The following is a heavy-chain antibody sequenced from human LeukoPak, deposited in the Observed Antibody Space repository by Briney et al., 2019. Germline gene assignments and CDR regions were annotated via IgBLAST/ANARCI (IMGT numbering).Heavy chain of an antibody. Sequence: GGSLRLSCAASGFTFSSYAMSWVRQAPGKRLEWVSAISGSGGSTYYADSVKGRFTISRDNSKNTLYLQMNSLRAEDTAVYYCAKDSTDPITMVRGVSVDYWGQGTLVTVSS. CDR1: GFTFSSYA. V-gene: IGHV3-23*01. J-gene: IGHJ4*02. CDR2: ISGSGGST. CDR3: AKDSTDPITMVRGVSVDY. D-gene: IGHD3-10*01.